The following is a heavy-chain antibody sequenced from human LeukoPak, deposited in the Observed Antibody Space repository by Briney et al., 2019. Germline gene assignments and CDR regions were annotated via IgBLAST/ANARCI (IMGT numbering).Heavy chain of an antibody. D-gene: IGHD2-2*01. V-gene: IGHV3-53*01. CDR3: ARFALWDCSSTSCPDY. J-gene: IGHJ4*02. Sequence: GGSLRLSCAASRFTVSSNYMSWVRQAPGKGLEWVSVIYSGGSTYYADSVKGRFTISRDNSKNTLYLQMNSLRAEDTAVYYCARFALWDCSSTSCPDYWGQGTLVTVSS. CDR1: RFTVSSNY. CDR2: IYSGGST.